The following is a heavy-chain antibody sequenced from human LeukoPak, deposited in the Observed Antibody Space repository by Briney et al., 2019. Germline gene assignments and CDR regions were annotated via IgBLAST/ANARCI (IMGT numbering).Heavy chain of an antibody. D-gene: IGHD5-18*01. Sequence: KSSETLSLTCTVSGGSISSYYWSWIRQPPGKGLEWIGYIHYSGSTDYNPSLKSRVTISIDTSKTQFSLILSSATAAETAVYYCARGARGYSYGPYDYWGQGTLATVSS. CDR3: ARGARGYSYGPYDY. CDR2: IHYSGST. V-gene: IGHV4-59*01. CDR1: GGSISSYY. J-gene: IGHJ4*02.